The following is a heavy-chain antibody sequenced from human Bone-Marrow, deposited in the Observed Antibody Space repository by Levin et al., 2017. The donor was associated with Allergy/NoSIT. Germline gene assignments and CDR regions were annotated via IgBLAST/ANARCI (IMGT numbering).Heavy chain of an antibody. CDR2: INPNSGGT. CDR3: AREASTSGWYDKLDY. Sequence: GGSLRLSCKSSGYTFTGYDIHWVRQAPGQGLEWMGWINPNSGGTSYAQKFQGRVTMTRDTSISTAYMELSRLRSDDTAVYYCAREASTSGWYDKLDYWGQGTLVTVSS. J-gene: IGHJ4*02. V-gene: IGHV1-2*02. CDR1: GYTFTGYD. D-gene: IGHD6-19*01.